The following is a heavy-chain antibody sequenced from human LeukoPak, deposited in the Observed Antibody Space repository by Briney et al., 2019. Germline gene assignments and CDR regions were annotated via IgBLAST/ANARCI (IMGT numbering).Heavy chain of an antibody. Sequence: GGSLRLSCAASGFTFSSYAMSWVRQAPGKGLEWVSAISGSGGSTYYADSVKGRFTISRDNSKNTLYLQMNSLRAEDTAVYYCAEGSTKAYCSGGSCYRSIYYYMDVWGKGTTVTVSS. D-gene: IGHD2-15*01. CDR1: GFTFSSYA. J-gene: IGHJ6*03. V-gene: IGHV3-23*01. CDR2: ISGSGGST. CDR3: AEGSTKAYCSGGSCYRSIYYYMDV.